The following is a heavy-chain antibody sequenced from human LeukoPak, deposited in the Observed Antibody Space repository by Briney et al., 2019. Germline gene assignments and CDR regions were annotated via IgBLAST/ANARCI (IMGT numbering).Heavy chain of an antibody. CDR3: ARATMVPVAGAYDY. Sequence: GASVKVSCKASGYTFTGYYMHWVRQAPGQGLEWMGWINPNSGGTNYAQKFQGRVTMTRDTSISTAYMELSRLRPDDTAVYYCARATMVPVAGAYDYWGQGTLVTVSS. V-gene: IGHV1-2*02. CDR2: INPNSGGT. D-gene: IGHD6-19*01. J-gene: IGHJ4*02. CDR1: GYTFTGYY.